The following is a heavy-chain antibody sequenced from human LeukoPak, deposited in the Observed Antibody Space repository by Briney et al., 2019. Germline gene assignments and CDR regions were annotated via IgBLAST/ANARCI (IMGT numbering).Heavy chain of an antibody. CDR2: INPNSGGT. CDR1: GYTLTELS. Sequence: GASVKVSCKVSGYTLTELSMHWVRQAPGQGLEWMGWINPNSGGTNYAQKFQGRVTMTRDTSISTAYMELSRLRSDDTAVYYCASEVGATTLWAFDIWGQGTMVTVSS. CDR3: ASEVGATTLWAFDI. V-gene: IGHV1-2*02. D-gene: IGHD1-26*01. J-gene: IGHJ3*02.